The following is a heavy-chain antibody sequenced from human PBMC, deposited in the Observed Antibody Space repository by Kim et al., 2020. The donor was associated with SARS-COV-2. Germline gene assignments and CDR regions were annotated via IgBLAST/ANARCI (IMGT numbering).Heavy chain of an antibody. V-gene: IGHV1-69*04. CDR3: ARPPNYYDSNQFDY. Sequence: SVKVSCKASGGTFSSYAISWVRQAPGQGLEWMGRIIPILGIANYAQKFQGRVTITADKSTSTAYMELSSLRSEDTAVYYCARPPNYYDSNQFDYWGQGTLVTVSS. D-gene: IGHD3-22*01. CDR2: IIPILGIA. CDR1: GGTFSSYA. J-gene: IGHJ4*02.